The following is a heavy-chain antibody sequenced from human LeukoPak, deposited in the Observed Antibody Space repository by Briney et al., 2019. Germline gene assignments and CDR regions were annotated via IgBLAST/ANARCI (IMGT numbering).Heavy chain of an antibody. CDR2: ISANGVNT. D-gene: IGHD6-6*01. Sequence: GGSLRLSCQTSGFTFGNYAMSWVRQAQGKELEWISAISANGVNTYYADSVKGRFTISRDNSRHTLSLQMNGLRADDTAVYYCAKGSAAARPYYFDSWGQGTLVAVSS. J-gene: IGHJ4*02. V-gene: IGHV3-23*01. CDR1: GFTFGNYA. CDR3: AKGSAAARPYYFDS.